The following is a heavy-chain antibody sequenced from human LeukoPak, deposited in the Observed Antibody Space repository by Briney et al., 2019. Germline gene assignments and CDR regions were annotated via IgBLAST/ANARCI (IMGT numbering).Heavy chain of an antibody. V-gene: IGHV1-69*04. CDR2: IIPILGIA. CDR3: ARDVSDIVVVPAATGT. J-gene: IGHJ4*02. CDR1: GGTFSSYA. Sequence: SVKVSCKASGGTFSSYAISWVRQAPGQGLEWMGRIIPILGIANYAQKFQGRVTITADKSTSTAYMELSSLRSEDTAVYYCARDVSDIVVVPAATGTWGQGTLVTVSS. D-gene: IGHD2-2*01.